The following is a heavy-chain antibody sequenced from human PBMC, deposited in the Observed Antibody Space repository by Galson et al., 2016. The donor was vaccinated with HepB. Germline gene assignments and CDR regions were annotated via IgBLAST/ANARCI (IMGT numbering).Heavy chain of an antibody. CDR1: GFTFSTYA. V-gene: IGHV3-30*04. CDR3: ARDRIEVSNIMATNNEYGMDV. D-gene: IGHD5-12*01. CDR2: TSYDGSLK. Sequence: SLRLSCAASGFTFSTYAMYWVRQPPGKGLEWVAVTSYDGSLKYYADSVKGRFTISRDNSKNTLYLQMNSLRAEDTAVYYCARDRIEVSNIMATNNEYGMDVWGQGTTVTVSS. J-gene: IGHJ6*02.